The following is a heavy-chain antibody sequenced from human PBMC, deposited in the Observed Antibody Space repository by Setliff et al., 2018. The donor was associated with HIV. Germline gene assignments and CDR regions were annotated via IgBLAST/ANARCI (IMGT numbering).Heavy chain of an antibody. CDR2: IYTSGST. CDR1: GGSISSGSYY. CDR3: ARSRESSGYYRDYYYYLDV. D-gene: IGHD6-19*01. V-gene: IGHV4-61*09. Sequence: SETLSLTCTVSGGSISSGSYYWSWIRQPAGKGLEWIGHIYTSGSTNYNPSIKSRVTISVHTSKNQFSLKLSSVTAADTAVYYCARSRESSGYYRDYYYYLDVWGKGTTVTVSS. J-gene: IGHJ6*03.